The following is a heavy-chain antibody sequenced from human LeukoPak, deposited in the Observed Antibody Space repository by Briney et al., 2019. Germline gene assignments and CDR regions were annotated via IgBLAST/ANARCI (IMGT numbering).Heavy chain of an antibody. CDR3: ARVPRYSSSPADY. D-gene: IGHD6-13*01. CDR1: GFTVSSYG. Sequence: GGSLRLSCAASGFTVSSYGMYWVRQAPGKGLEWVAFTRYDGSIEYYADSVKGRFTITRDNSKNALYLQMNSLRAEDTAVYYCARVPRYSSSPADYWGQGTLVTVSS. V-gene: IGHV3-30*02. CDR2: TRYDGSIE. J-gene: IGHJ4*02.